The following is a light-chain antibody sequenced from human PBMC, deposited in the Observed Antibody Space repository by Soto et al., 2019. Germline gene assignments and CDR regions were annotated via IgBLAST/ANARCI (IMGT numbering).Light chain of an antibody. J-gene: IGKJ1*01. V-gene: IGKV1-5*01. CDR3: QKYNSNSWK. CDR2: DGC. Sequence: DIQMTHSPSSLSASVLYIVTITFHSSQDIATKLNWYQQKPGKAAKLLIYDGCSLEGGGPSRFGGSGSGREFTLTISSLQPDDFATEYCQKYNSNSWKFGQGTKVDIK. CDR1: QDIATK.